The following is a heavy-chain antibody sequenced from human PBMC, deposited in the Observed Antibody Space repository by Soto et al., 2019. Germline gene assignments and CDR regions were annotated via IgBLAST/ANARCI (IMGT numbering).Heavy chain of an antibody. V-gene: IGHV1-8*01. CDR2: MNPNSGNT. CDR3: ARERITMVRGVKKNYYYGMDV. CDR1: GYTFTSYD. J-gene: IGHJ6*02. D-gene: IGHD3-10*01. Sequence: GASVKVSCKASGYTFTSYDINWVRQATGQGLEWMGWMNPNSGNTGYAQKFQGRVTMTRNTSISTAYMELSSLRSEDTAVYYCARERITMVRGVKKNYYYGMDVWGQGTTVTVS.